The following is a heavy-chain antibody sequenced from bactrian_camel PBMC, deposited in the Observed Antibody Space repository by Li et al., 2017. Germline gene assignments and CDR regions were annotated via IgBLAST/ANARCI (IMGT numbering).Heavy chain of an antibody. CDR1: GFTFSTHT. CDR2: IDRDGSRT. V-gene: IGHV3S40*01. J-gene: IGHJ4*01. Sequence: VQLVESGGGLVQPGGSLRLSCAVSGFTFSTHTMAWVRQAPGKGLEWVSSIDRDGSRTWYADSVKGRFTVSIDNAKNTVYLQMNSLKPEDAAVYYCVRDVPTTIATMDYWGQGTQVTVS. CDR3: VRDVPTTIATMDY. D-gene: IGHD4*01.